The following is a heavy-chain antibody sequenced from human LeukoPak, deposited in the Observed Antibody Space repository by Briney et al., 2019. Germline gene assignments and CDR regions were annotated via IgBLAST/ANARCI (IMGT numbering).Heavy chain of an antibody. V-gene: IGHV3-66*01. J-gene: IGHJ4*02. D-gene: IGHD3-3*01. CDR2: IYSGGST. Sequence: GGSLRLTCAASGFTVSSNYMSWVRQAPGKGLEWVSVIYSGGSTYYADSVKGRFTISRDNSKNTLYLQMNSLRAEDTAVYYCARLEIDEGLRISYFDYWGQGTLVTVSS. CDR3: ARLEIDEGLRISYFDY. CDR1: GFTVSSNY.